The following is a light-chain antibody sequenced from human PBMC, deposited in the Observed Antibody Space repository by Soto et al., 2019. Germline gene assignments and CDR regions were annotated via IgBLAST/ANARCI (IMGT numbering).Light chain of an antibody. V-gene: IGKV1-33*01. Sequence: DIQMTQSPSTLSASVGDRVTITCRASQSVSAWLAWYQQKPGKAPKFLIYDAFNLETGVPSRFSGSGSGTDFTLTINSLQPEDIATYYCQHYDFLLRRTFGQGTKVEIK. CDR1: QSVSAW. CDR2: DAF. CDR3: QHYDFLLRRT. J-gene: IGKJ1*01.